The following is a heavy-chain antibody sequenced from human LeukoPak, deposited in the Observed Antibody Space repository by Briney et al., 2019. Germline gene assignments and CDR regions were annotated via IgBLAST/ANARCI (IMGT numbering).Heavy chain of an antibody. D-gene: IGHD5-12*01. CDR1: GYTFSAFY. V-gene: IGHV1-2*02. CDR3: ARVDTVGTVNPFY. J-gene: IGHJ4*02. CDR2: LRPDTGAT. Sequence: ASVKVSCKPSGYTFSAFYIHWVRQVPGQGLEWMGWLRPDTGATNFAQNFLGRVTMTGDTSISTAYMELSRLRPDDTAVYDCARVDTVGTVNPFYWGQGTLVTVSS.